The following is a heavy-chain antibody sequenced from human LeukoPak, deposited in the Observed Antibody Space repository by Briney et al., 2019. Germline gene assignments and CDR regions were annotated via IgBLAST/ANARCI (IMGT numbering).Heavy chain of an antibody. D-gene: IGHD6-6*01. CDR1: GFTFSSYA. J-gene: IGHJ3*02. CDR3: ARDRSIAARPCDDFDI. Sequence: GGSLRLSCAASGFTFSSYAMHWVRQAPGKGLEWVSYISSSSSTIYYADSVKGRFAISRDNAKNSLYLQMNSLRAEDTAVYYCARDRSIAARPCDDFDIWGQGKMITVSS. CDR2: ISSSSSTI. V-gene: IGHV3-48*04.